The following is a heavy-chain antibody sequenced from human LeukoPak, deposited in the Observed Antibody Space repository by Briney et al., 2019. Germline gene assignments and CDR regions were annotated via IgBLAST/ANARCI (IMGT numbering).Heavy chain of an antibody. Sequence: SETLSLTCTVSGRSISSTSYYWGWTRQPPGTGLEWIGSLYYSGSTYYNPSLKRRVTISVDTSKNQFSLTLSSVTAADTAVYYCARRSGSYYDYWGQGTLVTVSS. D-gene: IGHD1-26*01. CDR3: ARRSGSYYDY. CDR1: GRSISSTSYY. CDR2: LYYSGST. J-gene: IGHJ4*02. V-gene: IGHV4-39*01.